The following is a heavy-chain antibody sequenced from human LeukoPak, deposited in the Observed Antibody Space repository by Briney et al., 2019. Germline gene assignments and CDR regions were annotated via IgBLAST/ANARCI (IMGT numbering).Heavy chain of an antibody. CDR1: GGSISSSSYY. D-gene: IGHD3-22*01. CDR2: IYYSGST. J-gene: IGHJ6*03. V-gene: IGHV4-39*07. CDR3: ARGFYDSSGYYLSYYYYYYMDV. Sequence: SETLSLTCTVSGGSISSSSYYWGWIRQPPGKGLEWIGSIYYSGSTYYNPSLKSRVTISVDTSKNQFSLKLSSVTAADTAVYYCARGFYDSSGYYLSYYYYYYMDVWGKGTTVTVSS.